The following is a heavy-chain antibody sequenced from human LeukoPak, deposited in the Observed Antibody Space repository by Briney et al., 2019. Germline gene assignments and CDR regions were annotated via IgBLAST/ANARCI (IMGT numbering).Heavy chain of an antibody. D-gene: IGHD3-3*01. J-gene: IGHJ5*02. V-gene: IGHV1-18*01. CDR3: ARVGFWDFWSGYYLNWFDP. CDR2: TSAYNGNT. Sequence: ASVKVSCKASGHTFTSYGISWVRQAPGQGLEWMGWTSAYNGNTNYAQKLQGRVTMTTDTSTSTAYMELRSLRSDDTAVYYCARVGFWDFWSGYYLNWFDPWGQGTLVTVSS. CDR1: GHTFTSYG.